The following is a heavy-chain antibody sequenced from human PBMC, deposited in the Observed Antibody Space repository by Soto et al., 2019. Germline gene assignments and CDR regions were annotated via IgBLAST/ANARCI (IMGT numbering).Heavy chain of an antibody. J-gene: IGHJ6*02. Sequence: QVQLQQSGPGLVEPSQTLSLTCAVSGGSISSEYFHWTWIRQSPGKGLEWIGYIHYTGSIMYNPSFKSRLTMAVDTTKNQFSLPLTSVTAADTAVYFCAREDDGGDRDYYGLDVWGQGTTVTVSS. D-gene: IGHD2-21*02. CDR2: IHYTGSI. CDR3: AREDDGGDRDYYGLDV. V-gene: IGHV4-30-4*08. CDR1: GGSISSEYFH.